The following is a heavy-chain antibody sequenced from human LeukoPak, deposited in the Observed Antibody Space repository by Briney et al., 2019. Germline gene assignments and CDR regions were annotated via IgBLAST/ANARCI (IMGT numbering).Heavy chain of an antibody. Sequence: GGSLRLSCAASGFTFSSYSMNWVRQAPGKGLEWVSSISSSSSYIYYADPVKGRFTISRDNAKNSLYLQMNSLRAEDTAVYYCARGGGFSSSWYVSEYFQHWGQGTLVTVSS. CDR2: ISSSSSYI. CDR3: ARGGGFSSSWYVSEYFQH. CDR1: GFTFSSYS. D-gene: IGHD6-13*01. J-gene: IGHJ1*01. V-gene: IGHV3-21*01.